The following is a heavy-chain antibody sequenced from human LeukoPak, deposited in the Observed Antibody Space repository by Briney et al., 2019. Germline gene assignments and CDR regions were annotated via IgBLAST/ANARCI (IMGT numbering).Heavy chain of an antibody. V-gene: IGHV4-39*01. D-gene: IGHD6-19*01. CDR1: GGSISSSSYY. CDR3: ARIAVAGIFDY. CDR2: IYYSGST. J-gene: IGHJ4*02. Sequence: SETLSLTCTVSGGSISSSSYYWGWIRQPPGKGLEWIGSIYYSGSTYYNPSLKSRVTISVDTSKNQFSLMLSSVTAADTAVYYCARIAVAGIFDYWGQGTLVTVSS.